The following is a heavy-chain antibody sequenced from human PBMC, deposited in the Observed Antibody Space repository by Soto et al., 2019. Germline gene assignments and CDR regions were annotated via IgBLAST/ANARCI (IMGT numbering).Heavy chain of an antibody. V-gene: IGHV5-10-1*01. CDR1: GYSFTSYW. CDR2: IDPSDSYT. CDR3: ASSSDYYYYGMDV. Sequence: GASLKISCKGSGYSFTSYWLSCVRQMPGKGLEWVGRIDPSDSYTNYSPSFQGHVTISADKSISTAYLQWSSLKPSDTAMYYCASSSDYYYYGMDVWGQGTTVTVSS. J-gene: IGHJ6*02.